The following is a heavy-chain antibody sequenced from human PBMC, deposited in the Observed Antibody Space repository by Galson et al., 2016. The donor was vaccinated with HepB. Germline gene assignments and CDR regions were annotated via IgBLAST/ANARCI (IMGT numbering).Heavy chain of an antibody. V-gene: IGHV1-2*04. CDR3: ATSTGYRSGWGAFDI. CDR2: LSANSGAT. Sequence: VKVSCKASGDTFTGYYIHWVRQTPGQGLEWMAWLSANSGATNYAQKFQGWVTMTRDTSISTAYMELTSLTSDATAIYYCATSTGYRSGWGAFDIGGQGTMVTVSS. CDR1: GDTFTGYY. J-gene: IGHJ3*02. D-gene: IGHD6-25*01.